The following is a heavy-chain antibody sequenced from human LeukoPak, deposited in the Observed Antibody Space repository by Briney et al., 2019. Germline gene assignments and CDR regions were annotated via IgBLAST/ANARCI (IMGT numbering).Heavy chain of an antibody. V-gene: IGHV1-2*02. J-gene: IGHJ4*02. CDR3: ARADWSMLEY. D-gene: IGHD1-1*01. Sequence: GASVKVSCKASGYTSIVYHMHWVRQAPGQGLEWMGWINPNSGDTNFAQKFQGRVTMTRDTSISTVYMELSRLTSDDTAVYYCARADWSMLEYWGQGTLVTVSS. CDR1: GYTSIVYH. CDR2: INPNSGDT.